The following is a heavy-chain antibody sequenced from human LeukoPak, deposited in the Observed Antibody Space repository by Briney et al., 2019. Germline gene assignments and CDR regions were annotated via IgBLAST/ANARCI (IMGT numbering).Heavy chain of an antibody. D-gene: IGHD4-17*01. CDR2: IRYDGSNK. CDR1: GFTFSSYG. J-gene: IGHJ4*02. CDR3: AKEIWPTVTTPGWTYFDY. Sequence: PGGSLRLSRAASGFTFSSYGMHWVRQAPGKGLEWVAFIRYDGSNKYYADSVKGRFTISRDNSKNTLYLQMNSLRAEDTAVYYCAKEIWPTVTTPGWTYFDYWGQGALVTVSS. V-gene: IGHV3-30*02.